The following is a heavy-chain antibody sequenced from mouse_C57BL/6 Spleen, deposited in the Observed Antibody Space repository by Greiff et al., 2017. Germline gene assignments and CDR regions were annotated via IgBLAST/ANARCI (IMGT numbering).Heavy chain of an antibody. CDR2: LYPGDGDT. CDR3: ARRIYYDYDVWFAY. V-gene: IGHV1-80*01. J-gene: IGHJ3*01. CDR1: GYAFSSYW. Sequence: VQLQQSGAELVKPGASVKISCKASGYAFSSYWMNWVKQRPGKGLEWIGQLYPGDGDTNYNGKFKGKATLTADKSSSTAYMQLSSLTSEDSAVYFCARRIYYDYDVWFAYWGQGTLVTVSA. D-gene: IGHD2-4*01.